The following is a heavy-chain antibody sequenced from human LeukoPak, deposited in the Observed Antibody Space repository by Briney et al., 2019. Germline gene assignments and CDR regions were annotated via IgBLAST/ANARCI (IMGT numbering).Heavy chain of an antibody. V-gene: IGHV4-30-4*08. CDR2: IYYSGST. J-gene: IGHJ4*02. Sequence: SETLSLTCTVSGGSISSGDYYWSWIRQPPGKGLEWNGYIYYSGSTYYNPSLKSRVTISVDTSKNQFSLKLSSVTAADTAVYYCARAIADTAMVYFDYWGQGTLVTVSS. CDR3: ARAIADTAMVYFDY. D-gene: IGHD5-18*01. CDR1: GGSISSGDYY.